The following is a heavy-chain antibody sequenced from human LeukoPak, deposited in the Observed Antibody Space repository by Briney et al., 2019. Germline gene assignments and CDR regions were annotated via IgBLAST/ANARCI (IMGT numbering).Heavy chain of an antibody. V-gene: IGHV4-39*07. CDR3: ARAGDIYNYYFDY. D-gene: IGHD5-24*01. CDR2: IFYTGGI. Sequence: SETLSLTCTVSGGSISSGVHYWAWLRQPPGKGLEWIGSIFYTGGIYYKPSLESRVTISRDTSKNQFSLRLSSVTAADTAVYYCARAGDIYNYYFDYWGQGTLVTVSS. J-gene: IGHJ4*02. CDR1: GGSISSGVHY.